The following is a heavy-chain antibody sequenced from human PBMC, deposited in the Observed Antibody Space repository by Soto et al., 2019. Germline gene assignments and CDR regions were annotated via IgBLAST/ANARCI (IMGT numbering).Heavy chain of an antibody. J-gene: IGHJ5*02. CDR1: GFAFNSHS. V-gene: IGHV3-30-3*01. CDR3: ARDRVIRYTGYELDL. Sequence: QMQLLESGGGVVQPGKALRLSCAASGFAFNSHSMHWVRQAPGKGLEWLALMTSDGSSKFYADSVKGRCTISRDNSKKTLYLEMNSLRSEDPAVYYSARDRVIRYTGYELDLWGQGTLVTVSS. CDR2: MTSDGSSK. D-gene: IGHD3-9*01.